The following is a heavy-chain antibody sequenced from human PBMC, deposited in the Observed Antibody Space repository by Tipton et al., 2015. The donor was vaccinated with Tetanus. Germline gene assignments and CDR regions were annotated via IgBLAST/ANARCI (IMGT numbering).Heavy chain of an antibody. CDR1: GFTFSDYS. Sequence: SLRLSCEASGFTFSDYSMNWVRQPAGKGLEFVACINARTHTIYYAHSVKGRFTISRDNAKSSLFLQMTSLRDEDTAVYYCAREQRSTWNTSWGQGTLVTVSS. CDR2: INARTHTI. D-gene: IGHD6-13*01. CDR3: AREQRSTWNTS. J-gene: IGHJ4*02. V-gene: IGHV3-48*02.